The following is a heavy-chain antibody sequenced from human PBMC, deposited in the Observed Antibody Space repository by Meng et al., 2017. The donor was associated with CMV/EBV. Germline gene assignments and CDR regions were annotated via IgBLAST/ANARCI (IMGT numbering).Heavy chain of an antibody. CDR2: ISYDGSNK. CDR3: ARGSMVRGVSWFDP. V-gene: IGHV3-30-3*01. D-gene: IGHD3-10*01. Sequence: GESLKISCAASGFTFSSYAMHWVRQAPGKGLEWVAVISYDGSNKYYADSVKGRFTISRDNSKNTLYLQVNSLRAEDTAVYYCARGSMVRGVSWFDPWGQGTLVTVSS. CDR1: GFTFSSYA. J-gene: IGHJ5*02.